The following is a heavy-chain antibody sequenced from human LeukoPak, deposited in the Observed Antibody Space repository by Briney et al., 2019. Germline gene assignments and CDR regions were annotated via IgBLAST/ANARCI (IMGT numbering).Heavy chain of an antibody. CDR3: ARLYSSGRYANAFDI. J-gene: IGHJ3*02. V-gene: IGHV3-13*01. CDR1: GFTFGDED. CDR2: IRSIGDR. Sequence: GGSLRLSCAASGFTFGDEDMHWLRQATGKGLEWVSAIRSIGDRFYSGSVKGRFTISRENAKNTLYLEMNSLRVGDTAVYYCARLYSSGRYANAFDIWGQGTVVTVSS. D-gene: IGHD6-19*01.